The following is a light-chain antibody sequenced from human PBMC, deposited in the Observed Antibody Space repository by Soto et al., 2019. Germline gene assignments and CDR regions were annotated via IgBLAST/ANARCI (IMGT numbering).Light chain of an antibody. CDR2: GAS. CDR3: QQYDYWYT. CDR1: QSVSTN. J-gene: IGKJ2*01. Sequence: EIVMTQSPATLSVSPGERATLSCRASQSVSTNLGWYQQRPGQAPRLLIYGASTRATGIPARFSGSGSGTEFPLTISSLQSEDFALYYCQQYDYWYTFGQGTKLEIK. V-gene: IGKV3-15*01.